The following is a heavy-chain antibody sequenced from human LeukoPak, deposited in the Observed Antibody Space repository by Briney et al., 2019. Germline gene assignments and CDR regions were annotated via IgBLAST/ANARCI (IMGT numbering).Heavy chain of an antibody. CDR3: ARLAVVAATEDPYYYKYGMDV. CDR2: ISTSTSYM. V-gene: IGHV3-21*01. J-gene: IGHJ6*02. D-gene: IGHD2-15*01. CDR1: GFTFNSYG. Sequence: GGSLRLSCAASGFTFNSYGMNWVRQAPGKGLEWVSSISTSTSYMYYADSVKGRFTISRDNAKNSLYLQMNSLRAEDTAVYYCARLAVVAATEDPYYYKYGMDVWGQGTTVTVSS.